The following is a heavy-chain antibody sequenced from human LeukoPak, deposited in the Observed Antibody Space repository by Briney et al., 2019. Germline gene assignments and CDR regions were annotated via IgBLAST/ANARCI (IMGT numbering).Heavy chain of an antibody. Sequence: PGGSLRLSCAASGFTFSSYVMHWVRQAPGKGLEWVAVISYDGSNKYYADSVKGRFTISRDNSKNTLYLQMNSPRAEDTAVYYCARDRYCSSTSCYLGDAFDIWGQGTMVTVSS. CDR3: ARDRYCSSTSCYLGDAFDI. CDR1: GFTFSSYV. V-gene: IGHV3-30*04. J-gene: IGHJ3*02. CDR2: ISYDGSNK. D-gene: IGHD2-2*01.